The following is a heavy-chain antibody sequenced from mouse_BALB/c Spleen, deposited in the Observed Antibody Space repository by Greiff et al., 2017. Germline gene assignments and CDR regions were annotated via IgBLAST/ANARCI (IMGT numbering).Heavy chain of an antibody. V-gene: IGHV14-3*02. D-gene: IGHD1-1*01. CDR3: ARENYGSRDYYAMDY. CDR1: GFNIKDTY. J-gene: IGHJ4*01. CDR2: IDPANGNT. Sequence: VQLKQSGAELVKPGASVKLSCTASGFNIKDTYMHWVKQRPEQGLEWIGRIDPANGNTKYDPKFQGKATITADTSSNTAYLQLSSLTSEDTAVYYCARENYGSRDYYAMDYWGQGTSVTVSS.